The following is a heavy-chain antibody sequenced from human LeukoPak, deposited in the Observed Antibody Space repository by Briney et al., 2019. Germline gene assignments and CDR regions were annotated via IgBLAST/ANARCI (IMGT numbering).Heavy chain of an antibody. CDR3: AKSLKAYSSGWYVSDY. CDR2: ISYDGSNK. D-gene: IGHD6-19*01. Sequence: PGGSLRLSCAASGFTFSSYAMHWVRQAPGKGLEWVAVISYDGSNKYYADSVKGRFTISRDNSKNTLYLQMNSLRAEDTAVYYCAKSLKAYSSGWYVSDYWGQGTLVTVSS. V-gene: IGHV3-30*18. J-gene: IGHJ4*02. CDR1: GFTFSSYA.